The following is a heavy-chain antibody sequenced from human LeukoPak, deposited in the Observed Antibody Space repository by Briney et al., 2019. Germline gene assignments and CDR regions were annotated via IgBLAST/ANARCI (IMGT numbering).Heavy chain of an antibody. CDR1: GGSISGYY. V-gene: IGHV4-59*01. CDR3: ARRRAAAGPIDH. Sequence: SETLSLTCTVSGGSISGYYWSWIRQPPGKGLEWTGYIHYSGSTNYNPSLKSRVTISLDTSKNQFSLKLNSVTAADTAVYYCARRRAAAGPIDHWGQGTLVTVSS. J-gene: IGHJ4*02. D-gene: IGHD6-13*01. CDR2: IHYSGST.